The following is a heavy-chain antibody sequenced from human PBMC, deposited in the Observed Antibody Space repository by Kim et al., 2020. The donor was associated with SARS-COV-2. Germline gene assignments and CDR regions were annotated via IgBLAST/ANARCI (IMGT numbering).Heavy chain of an antibody. D-gene: IGHD5-12*01. Sequence: SETLSLTCTVSGGSISSGGYYWSWIRQHPGKGLEWIGYIYYSGSTYYNPSLKSRVTISVDTSKNQFSLKLSSVTAADTAVYYCAREPYLDGYLGMDVWGQGTTVTVSS. CDR2: IYYSGST. CDR1: GGSISSGGYY. CDR3: AREPYLDGYLGMDV. V-gene: IGHV4-31*03. J-gene: IGHJ6*02.